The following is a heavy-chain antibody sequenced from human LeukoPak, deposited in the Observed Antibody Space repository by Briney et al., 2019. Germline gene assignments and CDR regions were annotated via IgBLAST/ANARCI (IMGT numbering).Heavy chain of an antibody. Sequence: GRSLRLSCAASGFTFDDYAMHWVRQAPGKGLEWVSGISWNSGSIGYADSVKGRFTISRDNAKNSLYLQMNSLRAEDTAVYYCARAPPYCSSTSCYFSYWGQGTLVTVSS. J-gene: IGHJ4*02. CDR1: GFTFDDYA. V-gene: IGHV3-9*01. CDR2: ISWNSGSI. CDR3: ARAPPYCSSTSCYFSY. D-gene: IGHD2-2*01.